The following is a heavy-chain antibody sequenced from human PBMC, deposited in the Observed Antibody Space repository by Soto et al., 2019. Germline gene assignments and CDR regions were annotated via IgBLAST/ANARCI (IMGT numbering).Heavy chain of an antibody. CDR1: GYRFTSYW. CDR3: ARHLFTSTWSVDY. J-gene: IGHJ4*02. V-gene: IGHV5-10-1*01. D-gene: IGHD6-13*01. CDR2: IEPSDSYT. Sequence: EVQLVQSGAEVKKPGESLRISCKGSGYRFTSYWISWVRQMPGKGLEWMGRIEPSDSYTSYSPSFQGHVTISADKSISTAYLQWSSLKASDTAMYYCARHLFTSTWSVDYWGQGTLVTVSS.